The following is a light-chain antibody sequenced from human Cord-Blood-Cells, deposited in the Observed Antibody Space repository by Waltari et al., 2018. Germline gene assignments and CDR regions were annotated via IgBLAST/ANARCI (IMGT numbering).Light chain of an antibody. J-gene: IGLJ1*01. CDR3: SSYTSSSSYV. CDR2: DVS. Sequence: QSALTQPASVSGSPGQPITISCTGTSSEVGGYNYVSWYQQNPGKAPKLMIYDVSKRPAGISNRFAGSNSGNTASLTISGLQAGDEADYYCSSYTSSSSYVFGTGTKVTVL. CDR1: SSEVGGYNY. V-gene: IGLV2-14*01.